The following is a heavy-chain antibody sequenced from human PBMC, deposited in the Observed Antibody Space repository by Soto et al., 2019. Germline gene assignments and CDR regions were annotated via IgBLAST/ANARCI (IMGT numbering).Heavy chain of an antibody. CDR1: GFSFGSFW. D-gene: IGHD5-18*01. CDR2: IKQDRSEK. V-gene: IGHV3-7*01. Sequence: GGSLRPSCAASGFSFGSFWISWVRQPPEKWLERVANIKQDRSEKHCGDAVKGRFPISRDNSKNTLYLQMNSLRAEGTAVYDCAKGNRIGYGPIYSSCGMDVWGQGTTVTVSS. CDR3: AKGNRIGYGPIYSSCGMDV. J-gene: IGHJ6*02.